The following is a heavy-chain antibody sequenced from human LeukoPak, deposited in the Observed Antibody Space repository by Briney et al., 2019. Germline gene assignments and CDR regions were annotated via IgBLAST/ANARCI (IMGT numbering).Heavy chain of an antibody. CDR2: INHSGST. CDR3: ARHDRIQLWLLDY. V-gene: IGHV4-34*01. Sequence: PSETLSLTCAVYGGSFSGYYWSWIRQPPGKGLEWIGEINHSGSTNYNPSLKSRVTISVDTSKNQFSLKLSSVTAADTAVYYCARHDRIQLWLLDYWGQGTLVTVSS. J-gene: IGHJ4*02. D-gene: IGHD5-18*01. CDR1: GGSFSGYY.